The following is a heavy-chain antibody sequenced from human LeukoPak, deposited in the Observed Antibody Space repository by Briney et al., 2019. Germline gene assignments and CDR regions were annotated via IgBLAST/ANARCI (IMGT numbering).Heavy chain of an antibody. J-gene: IGHJ1*01. CDR2: ISAYNGNT. CDR1: RYTFTSYG. V-gene: IGHV1-18*01. CDR3: ARDDSSGWYDTAEYFQH. Sequence: ASVKVSCKASRYTFTSYGISWVRQAPGQGLEWMGWISAYNGNTNYAQKLQGRVTVTTDTSTSTAYMELRSLRSDDTAVYYCARDDSSGWYDTAEYFQHWGQGTLVTVSS. D-gene: IGHD6-19*01.